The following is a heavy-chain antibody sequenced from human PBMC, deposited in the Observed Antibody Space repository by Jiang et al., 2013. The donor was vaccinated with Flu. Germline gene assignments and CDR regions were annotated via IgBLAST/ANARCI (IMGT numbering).Heavy chain of an antibody. Sequence: GAEVKKPGSSVKVSCKASGGRFSSDAISWVRQAPGQGLEWMGAISGIFRTTTYAQKFQGRLTITADEFMSTAYMELSSLKSEDTAVYYCARGHGYVSKYFDNWGLGTLVTVSS. CDR3: ARGHGYVSKYFDN. CDR2: ISGIFRTT. CDR1: GGRFSSDA. V-gene: IGHV1-69*01. J-gene: IGHJ4*02. D-gene: IGHD5-12*01.